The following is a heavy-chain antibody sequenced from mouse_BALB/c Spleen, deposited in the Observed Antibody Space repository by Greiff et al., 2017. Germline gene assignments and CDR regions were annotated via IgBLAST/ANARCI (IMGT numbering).Heavy chain of an antibody. CDR2: ISSGGST. V-gene: IGHV5-6-5*01. CDR3: ARTYYGSSYFDY. CDR1: GFTFSSYA. J-gene: IGHJ2*01. D-gene: IGHD1-1*01. Sequence: EVKVVESGGGLVKPGGSLKLSCAASGFTFSSYAMSWVRQTPEKRLEWVASISSGGSTYYPDSVKGRFTISRDNARNILYLQMSSLRSEDTAMYYCARTYYGSSYFDYWGQGTTLTVSS.